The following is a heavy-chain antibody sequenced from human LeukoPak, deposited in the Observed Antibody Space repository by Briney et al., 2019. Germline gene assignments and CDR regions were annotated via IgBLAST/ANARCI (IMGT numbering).Heavy chain of an antibody. D-gene: IGHD3-10*01. CDR3: ARHGPADSRSYPLDY. V-gene: IGHV4-59*08. Sequence: SETLSLTCTVPGGSIRGYYWSWIRQPPGKRLEWIAYIYNSVTTNYNPSLKSRLTISVDTSENQISLKLTSVTAADTAVYYCARHGPADSRSYPLDYWGQGTLVTVSS. CDR2: IYNSVTT. CDR1: GGSIRGYY. J-gene: IGHJ4*02.